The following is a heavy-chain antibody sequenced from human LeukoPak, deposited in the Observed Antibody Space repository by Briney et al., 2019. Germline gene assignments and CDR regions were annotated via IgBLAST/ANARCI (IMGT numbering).Heavy chain of an antibody. V-gene: IGHV3-30*04. CDR3: ATDYSGSSHPRVYFDY. D-gene: IGHD1-26*01. J-gene: IGHJ4*02. CDR1: GFTFSSYA. Sequence: PGGSLRLSCAASGFTFSSYAMHWVRQAPGKGLEWVAVISYDGSNKYYADSVKGRFTISRDNSKNTLYLQMNSLKAEDTGVYYCATDYSGSSHPRVYFDYWGQGTLATVSS. CDR2: ISYDGSNK.